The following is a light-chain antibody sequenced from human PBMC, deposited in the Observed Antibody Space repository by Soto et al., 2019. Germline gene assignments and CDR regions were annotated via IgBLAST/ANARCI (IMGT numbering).Light chain of an antibody. CDR2: GAS. CDR1: QSVSSSS. Sequence: EIVLTQSPGTLSLSPGERATLSCRASQSVSSSSLAWYQQRPGQAPRLLIYGASIRATGIPDRFSGSGSGIDITVTISRLEKDDFAVYYYQKYNSSPFFGPGTKVDIK. CDR3: QKYNSSPF. V-gene: IGKV3-20*01. J-gene: IGKJ3*01.